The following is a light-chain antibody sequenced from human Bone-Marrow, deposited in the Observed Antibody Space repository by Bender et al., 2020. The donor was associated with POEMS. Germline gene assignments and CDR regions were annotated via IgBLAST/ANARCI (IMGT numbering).Light chain of an antibody. CDR1: SSNIGTNP. CDR2: EVT. CDR3: CSYTVIGTLV. Sequence: QSVLTQPPSASGTPGQRVTISCSGSSSNIGTNPVNWYQQLPGTAPKLMIYEVTIRPSGVSDRFSGSKSGNTASLIISGLQPEDEADYFCCSYTVIGTLVFGGGTRLTVL. V-gene: IGLV1-44*01. J-gene: IGLJ3*02.